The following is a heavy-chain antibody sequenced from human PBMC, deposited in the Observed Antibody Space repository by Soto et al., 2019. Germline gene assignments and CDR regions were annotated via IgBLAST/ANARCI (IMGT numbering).Heavy chain of an antibody. V-gene: IGHV3-48*01. D-gene: IGHD7-27*01. J-gene: IGHJ6*03. CDR2: ISSSSSII. Sequence: GSLRLSCATSGFILSVCAINWVRQAPGKGLEWVSYISSSSSIIDYAESVKGRFTVSRDNARNSLYLQMNSLRAEDTAVFYFARDQSGVSNWDSYRDVWGKGTTVPVS. CDR3: ARDQSGVSNWDSYRDV. CDR1: GFILSVCA.